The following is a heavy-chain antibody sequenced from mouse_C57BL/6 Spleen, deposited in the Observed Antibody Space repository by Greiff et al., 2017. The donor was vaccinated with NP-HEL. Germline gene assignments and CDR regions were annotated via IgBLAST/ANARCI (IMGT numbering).Heavy chain of an antibody. CDR3: ARWDGNYDYFDY. Sequence: QVQLKQPGAELVRPGSSVKLSCKASGYTFTSYWMHWVKQRPIQGLEWIGNIDPSDSETHYNQKFKDKATLTVDKSSSTAYMQLSSLTSEDSAVYYCARWDGNYDYFDYWGQGTTLTVSS. CDR2: IDPSDSET. CDR1: GYTFTSYW. V-gene: IGHV1-52*01. D-gene: IGHD2-1*01. J-gene: IGHJ2*01.